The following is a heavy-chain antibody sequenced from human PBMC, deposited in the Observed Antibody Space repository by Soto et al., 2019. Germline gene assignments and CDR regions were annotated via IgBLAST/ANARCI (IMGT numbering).Heavy chain of an antibody. CDR1: GFTFSDYY. CDR2: ISSSSSYT. CDR3: ARVTVERGSSWYTVPGFDY. V-gene: IGHV3-11*05. Sequence: SGGSLRLSCAASGFTFSDYYMSWIRQAPGKGLEWVSCISSSSSYTNYADSVKGRFTISRDNAKNLLYLQMNSLRAEDTAVYYCARVTVERGSSWYTVPGFDYWGQGTLVTVSS. J-gene: IGHJ4*02. D-gene: IGHD6-13*01.